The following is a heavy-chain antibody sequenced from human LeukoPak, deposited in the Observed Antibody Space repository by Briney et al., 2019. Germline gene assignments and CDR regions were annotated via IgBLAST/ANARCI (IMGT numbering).Heavy chain of an antibody. CDR3: ASLAYCGGDCYFLDY. J-gene: IGHJ4*02. Sequence: GGSLRLSCAASGFTVSSNYMSWVRQAPGKGLEWVSVIYSGGSTYYADSVKGRFTISRDNSKNTLYLQMNSLRAEDTAVYYCASLAYCGGDCYFLDYWGQGTLVTVSS. V-gene: IGHV3-66*01. D-gene: IGHD2-21*02. CDR1: GFTVSSNY. CDR2: IYSGGST.